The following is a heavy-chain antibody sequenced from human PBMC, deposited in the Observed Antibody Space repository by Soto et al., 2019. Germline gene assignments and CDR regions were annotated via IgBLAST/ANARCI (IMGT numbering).Heavy chain of an antibody. D-gene: IGHD5-18*01. Sequence: PSETLSLTCAVYGGSFSGYYWSWIRQPPGKGLEWIGDINHSGSTNYNPSLKSRVTISVGTSKNQFSLKLSSVTAADTAVYYCARAGVDTAMVTEGYYYYYYMDVWGKGTTVTVSS. J-gene: IGHJ6*03. CDR3: ARAGVDTAMVTEGYYYYYYMDV. V-gene: IGHV4-34*01. CDR1: GGSFSGYY. CDR2: INHSGST.